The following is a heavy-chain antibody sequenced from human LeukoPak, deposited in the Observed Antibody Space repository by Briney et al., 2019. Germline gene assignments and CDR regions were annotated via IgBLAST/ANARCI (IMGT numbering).Heavy chain of an antibody. J-gene: IGHJ4*02. Sequence: GGSLRLSCAASGFTFSSYWMSWVRQAPGKGLEWVSVIYSGGSTYYADSVKGRFTISRDNSKNTLYLQMNSLRAEDTAVYYCARDQTLDYWGQGTLVTVSS. CDR3: ARDQTLDY. CDR1: GFTFSSYW. CDR2: IYSGGST. D-gene: IGHD2/OR15-2a*01. V-gene: IGHV3-66*01.